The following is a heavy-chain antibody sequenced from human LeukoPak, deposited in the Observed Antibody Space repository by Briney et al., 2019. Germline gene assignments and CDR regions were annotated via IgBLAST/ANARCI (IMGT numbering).Heavy chain of an antibody. Sequence: GGSLRLSCAASGFTFSDYYMSWIRQAPGKGLEWVSYISSSGSTIHYADSVKGRFTISRDNAKNSLYLQMNSLRAEDTAVYYCARDVKTRYCSSTSCYVPFDYWGQGTLVTVSS. CDR1: GFTFSDYY. D-gene: IGHD2-2*01. V-gene: IGHV3-11*04. CDR3: ARDVKTRYCSSTSCYVPFDY. CDR2: ISSSGSTI. J-gene: IGHJ4*02.